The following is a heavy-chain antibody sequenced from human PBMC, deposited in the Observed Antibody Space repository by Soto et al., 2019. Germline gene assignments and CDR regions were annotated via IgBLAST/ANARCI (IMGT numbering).Heavy chain of an antibody. V-gene: IGHV3-74*02. D-gene: IGHD2-21*02. J-gene: IGHJ6*02. CDR2: IKGDGSIT. CDR3: GRGVPDHCATDV. Sequence: EVQLGEPGGGLVQPGGSLRLSCAASEFTFSNYWMHWVRQAPGKGLVWVSRIKGDGSITNYADSVKGRFTISRDNAKNTLFLQMDSVTAEDTAVYYCGRGVPDHCATDVWGQGTTVTVSS. CDR1: EFTFSNYW.